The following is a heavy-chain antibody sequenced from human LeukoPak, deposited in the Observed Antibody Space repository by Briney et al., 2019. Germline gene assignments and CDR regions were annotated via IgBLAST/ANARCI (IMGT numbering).Heavy chain of an antibody. Sequence: SETLSLTCTVSGGSISSSSYYWGWIRQPPGKGLEWIGSIYYSGSTYYNPSLKSRVTISVDTSKNQFSLKLSSVTAADTAVYYCARVLNDYSILGGDFDYWGQGTLVTVSS. CDR2: IYYSGST. J-gene: IGHJ4*02. V-gene: IGHV4-39*07. D-gene: IGHD4-11*01. CDR1: GGSISSSSYY. CDR3: ARVLNDYSILGGDFDY.